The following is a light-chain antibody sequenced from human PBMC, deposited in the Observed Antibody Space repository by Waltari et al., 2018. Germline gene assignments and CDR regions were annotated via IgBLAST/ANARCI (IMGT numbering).Light chain of an antibody. J-gene: IGKJ3*01. CDR1: QSVSSNY. CDR3: QHYGSSLFT. Sequence: EVVLTQSPGTLSLSPGERATLSCRASQSVSSNYLAWYQQKPGQAPRLLIYSASNKATGIPDRFSGSGSGTDFTLTISRLEPEDSVVYYCQHYGSSLFTFGPGTKVEIK. V-gene: IGKV3-20*01. CDR2: SAS.